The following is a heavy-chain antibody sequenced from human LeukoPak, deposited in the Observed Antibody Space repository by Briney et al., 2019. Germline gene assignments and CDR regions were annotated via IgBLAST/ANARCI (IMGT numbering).Heavy chain of an antibody. CDR1: GYTLTELS. J-gene: IGHJ6*02. CDR3: ARVTPPRITIFGVVQYYYYYYGMDV. D-gene: IGHD3-3*01. CDR2: FDPEDGET. V-gene: IGHV1-24*01. Sequence: ASVKVSCKVSGYTLTELSMHWVRQAPGKGLEWMGGFDPEDGETIYAQKFQGRVTMTEDTSTDTAYMELSSLRSEDTAVYYCARVTPPRITIFGVVQYYYYYYGMDVWGQGTTVTVSS.